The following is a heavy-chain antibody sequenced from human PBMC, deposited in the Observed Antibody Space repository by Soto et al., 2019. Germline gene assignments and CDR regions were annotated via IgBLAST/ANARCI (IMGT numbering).Heavy chain of an antibody. CDR2: IFHSGNA. J-gene: IGHJ4*02. CDR3: ARAHAPTLPFDY. V-gene: IGHV4-59*01. D-gene: IGHD2-15*01. Sequence: SETLSLTCTVFGGSIRNVYWSWIRQPPGKGLEWIGFIFHSGNAKYNPSLKSRVTMSVDTSKNQFSLSLDSVTAADTAVYFCARAHAPTLPFDYWGQGTLVTVSS. CDR1: GGSIRNVY.